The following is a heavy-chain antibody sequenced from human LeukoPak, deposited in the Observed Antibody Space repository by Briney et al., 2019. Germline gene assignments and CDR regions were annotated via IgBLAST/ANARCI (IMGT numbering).Heavy chain of an antibody. J-gene: IGHJ6*02. Sequence: PSGTLSLTCAASGGSISSSNWWSWVRQPPGKGLEWIGEIYHSGSTNYNPSLKNRTTISLDTSKNQFSLKLASVTAADTAVYYCARDASYYYGLDVWGQGTTVTVSS. CDR2: IYHSGST. CDR3: ARDASYYYGLDV. CDR1: GGSISSSNW. V-gene: IGHV4-4*02.